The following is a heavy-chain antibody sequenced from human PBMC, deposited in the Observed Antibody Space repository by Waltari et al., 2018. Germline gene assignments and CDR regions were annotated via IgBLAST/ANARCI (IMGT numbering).Heavy chain of an antibody. CDR3: AKDLLPVGATTVDY. CDR2: IIPALGIT. V-gene: IGHV1-69*04. Sequence: QVQLVQSGAEVKRPGSSVKISCKALGGTFSDYAFFWVRQAPGQGLEMMGGIIPALGITNDVQNFQDRVTITADTSTTTAYLQLTRLRSGDTAVYYCAKDLLPVGATTVDYWGQGTLVTVSS. CDR1: GGTFSDYA. D-gene: IGHD1-26*01. J-gene: IGHJ4*02.